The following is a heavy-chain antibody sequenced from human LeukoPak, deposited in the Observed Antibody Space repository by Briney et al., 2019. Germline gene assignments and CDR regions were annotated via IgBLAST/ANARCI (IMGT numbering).Heavy chain of an antibody. J-gene: IGHJ2*01. CDR1: GGSLGSNY. V-gene: IGHV4-4*07. Sequence: SETLSLTCTVSGGSLGSNYLSWTRQPAGEGLEWIGRMHTSGNTNYNPSLKSRVTMSLDTSKNQVCLKLSSVTAADTAVYYCARFHVHGYNSGLDLWGGGTLVTVS. D-gene: IGHD5-18*01. CDR3: ARFHVHGYNSGLDL. CDR2: MHTSGNT.